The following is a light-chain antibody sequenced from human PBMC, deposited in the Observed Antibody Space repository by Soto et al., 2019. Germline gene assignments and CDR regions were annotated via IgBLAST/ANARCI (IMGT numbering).Light chain of an antibody. CDR1: SSNIGTNT. CDR2: SNN. J-gene: IGLJ1*01. V-gene: IGLV1-44*01. CDR3: AAWEDSLNGYV. Sequence: QSVLTQPPSASGTPGQRVTISCSGGSSNIGTNTVNWYQQLPGTAPKLLIYSNNQRPSGVPDRFSGSKSGTSASLAISGLQSEEEADYYCAAWEDSLNGYVCGTGTKVTVL.